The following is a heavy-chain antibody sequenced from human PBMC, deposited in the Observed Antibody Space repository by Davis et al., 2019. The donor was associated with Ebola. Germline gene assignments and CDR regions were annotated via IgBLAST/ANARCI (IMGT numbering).Heavy chain of an antibody. J-gene: IGHJ4*02. CDR2: ISYDGSNK. Sequence: GESLKISCAASGFTFSSYAMHWVRQAPGKGLEWVAVISYDGSNKYYADSVKGRFTISRDNSKNTLYLQMNSLRAEDTAVYYCARDLSGPWELLGSYYFDYWGQGTLVTVYS. CDR3: ARDLSGPWELLGSYYFDY. CDR1: GFTFSSYA. V-gene: IGHV3-30-3*01. D-gene: IGHD1-26*01.